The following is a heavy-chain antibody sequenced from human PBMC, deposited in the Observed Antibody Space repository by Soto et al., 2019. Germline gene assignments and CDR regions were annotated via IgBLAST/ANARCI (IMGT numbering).Heavy chain of an antibody. J-gene: IGHJ4*02. D-gene: IGHD2-21*01. CDR3: ARLAYCGGDCYPGRYYFDY. V-gene: IGHV1-18*01. Sequence: ASVKVSCKASGYTFDTYGISWVRQAPGQGLEWMGWISTHTGNTDYAQSLQGRVTMTTNTSLSTAYMELSSLRSEDTAVYYCARLAYCGGDCYPGRYYFDYWGQGTLVTVSS. CDR1: GYTFDTYG. CDR2: ISTHTGNT.